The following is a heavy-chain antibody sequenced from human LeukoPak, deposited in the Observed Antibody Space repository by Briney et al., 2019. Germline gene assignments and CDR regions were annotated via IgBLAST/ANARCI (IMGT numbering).Heavy chain of an antibody. Sequence: PSETLSLTCTVSGGSISSSSYYWGWIRQPPGKGLEWIGSIYYSGSTYYNPSLKSRVTISVDTSKNQFSLKLSSVTAADTAVYYCARGGVGSPNYGGLYFDYWGQGTLVTVSS. V-gene: IGHV4-39*07. J-gene: IGHJ4*02. CDR2: IYYSGST. CDR3: ARGGVGSPNYGGLYFDY. D-gene: IGHD4-23*01. CDR1: GGSISSSSYY.